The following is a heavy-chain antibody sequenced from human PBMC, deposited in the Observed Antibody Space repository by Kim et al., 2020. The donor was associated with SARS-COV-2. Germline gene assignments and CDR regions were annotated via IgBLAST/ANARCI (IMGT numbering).Heavy chain of an antibody. J-gene: IGHJ4*02. CDR3: VTSIVGDGGFDY. CDR1: GFTFSSYW. Sequence: GGSLRLSCAASGFTFSSYWMAWVRQAPGKGLEWVTNIKEDGSEKYYVDSVKGRFTISRDNAKNSLYLQMNSLRAEDTAVYYCVTSIVGDGGFDYWGQGSLVTVSS. D-gene: IGHD1-26*01. V-gene: IGHV3-7*01. CDR2: IKEDGSEK.